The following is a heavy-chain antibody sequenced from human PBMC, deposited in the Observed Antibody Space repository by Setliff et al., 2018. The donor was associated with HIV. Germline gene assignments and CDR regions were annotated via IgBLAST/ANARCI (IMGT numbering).Heavy chain of an antibody. CDR1: GYSFTNKW. D-gene: IGHD3-10*01. V-gene: IGHV5-51*01. CDR2: VFPDDSDT. CDR3: ARSMGFKATTRLDF. Sequence: GESLKISCVASGYSFTNKWIGWVRQTPGKGLEWMGMVFPDDSDTRYSPSFQGQVSMSADKSINTAYLQWSSLKASDTAVYYCARSMGFKATTRLDFWGPGTLVTVSS. J-gene: IGHJ4*02.